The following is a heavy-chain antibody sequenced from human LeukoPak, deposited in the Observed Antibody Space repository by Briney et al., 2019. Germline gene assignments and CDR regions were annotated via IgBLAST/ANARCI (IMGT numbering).Heavy chain of an antibody. CDR2: ISYDGSNK. V-gene: IGHV3-30*04. CDR1: GFTFSSYA. D-gene: IGHD6-13*01. J-gene: IGHJ4*02. Sequence: GGSLRLSCAASGFTFSSYAMHWVRQAPGKGLEWVAVISYDGSNKYYADSVKGRFTISRDNSKNTLYLQMNSLRAEDTAVYYCARDSSMRIRGALDYWGQGTLVTVSS. CDR3: ARDSSMRIRGALDY.